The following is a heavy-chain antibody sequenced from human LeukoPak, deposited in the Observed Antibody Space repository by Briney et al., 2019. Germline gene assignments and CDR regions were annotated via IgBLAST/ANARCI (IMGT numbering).Heavy chain of an antibody. Sequence: PGGSLRLSCAASGFTFSSYAMRWVRQAPGKGLEWVSAISGSGGSTYYADSVKGRFTISRDNSKNTLYLQMNSLRAEDTAVYYCAPYCSGGSCYGVDYWGQGTLVTVSS. CDR2: ISGSGGST. CDR3: APYCSGGSCYGVDY. D-gene: IGHD2-15*01. V-gene: IGHV3-23*01. CDR1: GFTFSSYA. J-gene: IGHJ4*02.